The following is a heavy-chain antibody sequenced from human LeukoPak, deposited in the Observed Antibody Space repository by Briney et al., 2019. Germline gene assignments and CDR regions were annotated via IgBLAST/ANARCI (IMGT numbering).Heavy chain of an antibody. CDR3: AKDQYILTGNFDY. D-gene: IGHD3-9*01. CDR1: GFTFSSYA. CDR2: ISGSGGST. V-gene: IGHV3-23*01. Sequence: GGTLRLSCAASGFTFSSYAMSWVRQAPGKGLEWVSAISGSGGSTYYADSVKGRFTISRDNSKNTLYLQMNSLRAEDTAVYYCAKDQYILTGNFDYWGQGTLVTVSS. J-gene: IGHJ4*02.